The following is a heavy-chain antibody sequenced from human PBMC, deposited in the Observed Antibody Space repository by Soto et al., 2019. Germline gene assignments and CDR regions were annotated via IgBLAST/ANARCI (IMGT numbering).Heavy chain of an antibody. Sequence: QVQLVQSGAEVKKPGSSVKVSCKASGGTFSSYAISWVRQAPGQGLEWMGGIIPIFGTANYAQKFQGRVTIYAVESTGTLYMELSSLGSEDRAVYYSARPSRDCSGGSCYPDGYYHYYGMDVLCEGPTDVVSS. CDR3: ARPSRDCSGGSCYPDGYYHYYGMDV. V-gene: IGHV1-69*01. J-gene: IGHJ6*04. CDR1: GGTFSSYA. D-gene: IGHD2-15*01. CDR2: IIPIFGTA.